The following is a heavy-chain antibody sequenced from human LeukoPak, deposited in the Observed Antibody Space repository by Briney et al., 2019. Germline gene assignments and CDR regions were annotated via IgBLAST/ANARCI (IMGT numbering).Heavy chain of an antibody. CDR2: IDNAGSIT. V-gene: IGHV3-74*03. Sequence: GGSLRLSCAASGFTFSSYWIHWVRQAPGKGLVWVSRIDNAGSITTYADSVKGRFTISRDNAENTLYLQMNSLRVEDTAVYYCTRTRFDPWGQGTLVTVSS. J-gene: IGHJ5*02. CDR1: GFTFSSYW. CDR3: TRTRFDP.